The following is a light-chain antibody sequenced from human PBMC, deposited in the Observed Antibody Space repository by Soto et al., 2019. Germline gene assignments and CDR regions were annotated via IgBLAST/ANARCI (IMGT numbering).Light chain of an antibody. CDR3: QQSYSNFYS. Sequence: DIQMTQSPSSLSASVGDRITITCRASQNIHNFLNWFQVKSGKAPKLLIFTTSNLQSGVPSRFSGGGSGTDFTLTISSLQPEDYATYYYQQSYSNFYSFGGGTRVEI. CDR2: TTS. J-gene: IGKJ4*01. CDR1: QNIHNF. V-gene: IGKV1-39*01.